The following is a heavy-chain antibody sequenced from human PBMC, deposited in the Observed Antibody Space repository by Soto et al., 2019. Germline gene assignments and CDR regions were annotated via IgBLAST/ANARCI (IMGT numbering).Heavy chain of an antibody. V-gene: IGHV3-74*01. J-gene: IGHJ4*02. D-gene: IGHD4-17*01. CDR2: INTDGSST. CDR3: ARSKYGDFDY. CDR1: GFTFSYYW. Sequence: EVQLVESGGGLVQPGGSLRLSCAASGFTFSYYWMHWVRQAPGKGLVWVSRINTDGSSTTYADSVKGRFTISRENARNTLYRPMTILRAEDTAVSYCARSKYGDFDYWGQGTLVTVSS.